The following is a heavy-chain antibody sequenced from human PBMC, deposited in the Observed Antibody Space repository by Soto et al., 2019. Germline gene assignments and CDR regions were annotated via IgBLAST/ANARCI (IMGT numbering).Heavy chain of an antibody. CDR2: INPNSGGT. D-gene: IGHD3-3*01. J-gene: IGHJ6*02. CDR1: GYTFTGYY. Sequence: GASVKVSCKASGYTFTGYYMHWVRQAPGQGLEWMGWINPNSGGTNYAQKFQGWVTMTRDTSISTAYMELSRLRSDDTAVYYCARDSIFLYYYYGMDVWGQGTTVTVSS. CDR3: ARDSIFLYYYYGMDV. V-gene: IGHV1-2*04.